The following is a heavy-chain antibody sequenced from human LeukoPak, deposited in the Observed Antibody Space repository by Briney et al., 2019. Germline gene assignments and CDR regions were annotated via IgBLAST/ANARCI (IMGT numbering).Heavy chain of an antibody. Sequence: GGSLRLSCATSGFPFSNYWMSWVRQAPGKGLEWVANMKQDGSVKYYVDSMKGRFTISRDNAKNSLYLQMSGLRAEDTAVYFCARIGYSSSSFDYWGQGVLVTVYS. CDR3: ARIGYSSSSFDY. D-gene: IGHD6-6*01. CDR2: MKQDGSVK. CDR1: GFPFSNYW. J-gene: IGHJ4*02. V-gene: IGHV3-7*03.